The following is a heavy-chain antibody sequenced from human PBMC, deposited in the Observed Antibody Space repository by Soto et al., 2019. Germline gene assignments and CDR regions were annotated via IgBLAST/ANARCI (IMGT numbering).Heavy chain of an antibody. D-gene: IGHD3-10*01. CDR2: VYYSGST. Sequence: SETLSLTCTVSGDSISSSNYHWGWIRQPPGKGLEWIGSVYYSGSTYYNPSLKSRVTISIDASKNQFSLNLNSVTATDTAVYYCARHRGPTGPNYWGQGTLVTVSS. CDR3: ARHRGPTGPNY. J-gene: IGHJ4*02. CDR1: GDSISSSNYH. V-gene: IGHV4-39*01.